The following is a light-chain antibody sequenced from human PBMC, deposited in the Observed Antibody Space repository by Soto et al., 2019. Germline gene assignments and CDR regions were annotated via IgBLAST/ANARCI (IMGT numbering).Light chain of an antibody. J-gene: IGLJ2*01. CDR2: YDR. V-gene: IGLV3-21*04. CDR1: NIGSKS. Sequence: SSELTQPPSVSVAPGKTAKITCGGNNIGSKSVHWYEQKPGQAPVLVIYYDRARPSGIPERFSGSNSGNTASLSIGRVEAGDEAGYYCQVWDSSSDHVVFGGGTKVTVL. CDR3: QVWDSSSDHVV.